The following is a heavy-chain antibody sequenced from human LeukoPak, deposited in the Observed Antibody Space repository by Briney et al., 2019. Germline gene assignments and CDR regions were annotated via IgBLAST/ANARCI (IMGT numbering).Heavy chain of an antibody. CDR2: IGGSDSST. CDR1: GFTFSNYA. CDR3: AKDTLLGDVTMDV. D-gene: IGHD5-24*01. Sequence: GGSLRLSCAASGFTFSNYAMSWVRQAPGKGLDWVSIIGGSDSSTYYADSVKGRFTISRDNSKNTLYLQMNSLRAEDTAVYYCAKDTLLGDVTMDVWGQGTTVTVSS. V-gene: IGHV3-23*01. J-gene: IGHJ6*02.